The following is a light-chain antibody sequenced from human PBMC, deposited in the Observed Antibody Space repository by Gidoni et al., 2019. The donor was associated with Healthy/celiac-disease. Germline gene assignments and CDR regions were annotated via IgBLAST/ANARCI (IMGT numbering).Light chain of an antibody. J-gene: IGKJ1*01. V-gene: IGKV1-9*01. CDR1: QDISSY. CDR2: AAS. Sequence: DIQLTQSPSFLSASVGDRVTITCRASQDISSYLAWYQQKPGKAPKLLIYAASTLQSGVPSRFSGSGSGTELTLTISSLQPEDFATYYCQQLNSYPRTFGQVTKVEIK. CDR3: QQLNSYPRT.